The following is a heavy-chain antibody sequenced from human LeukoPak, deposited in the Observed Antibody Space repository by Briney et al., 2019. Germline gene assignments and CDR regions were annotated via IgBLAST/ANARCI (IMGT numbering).Heavy chain of an antibody. D-gene: IGHD3-22*01. V-gene: IGHV3-66*02. J-gene: IGHJ4*02. CDR1: GFTVSSNY. CDR3: ARAPTYYYDSSGQTADY. Sequence: PGGSLRLSCAASGFTVSSNYMSWVRQAPGKGLEWVSVIYSGGSTYYADSVKGRFTISRDNSKNTLYLQMNSLRAEDTAVYYCARAPTYYYDSSGQTADYWGQGTLVTVSS. CDR2: IYSGGST.